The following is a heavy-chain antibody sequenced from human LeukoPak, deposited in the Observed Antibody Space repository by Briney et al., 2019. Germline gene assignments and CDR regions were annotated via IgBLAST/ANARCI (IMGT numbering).Heavy chain of an antibody. V-gene: IGHV3-49*04. D-gene: IGHD2-15*01. CDR3: TRDGGFQYYLDY. Sequence: GGSLRLSCTVSGFTFGDFAMNWVRQAPGKGLAWVGFIRSKAYGGTTEYAASVEGRFTFSRDDSKNIAYLQMNSLRTEDTAVYYCTRDGGFQYYLDYWGQGTLVTVSS. CDR2: IRSKAYGGTT. CDR1: GFTFGDFA. J-gene: IGHJ4*02.